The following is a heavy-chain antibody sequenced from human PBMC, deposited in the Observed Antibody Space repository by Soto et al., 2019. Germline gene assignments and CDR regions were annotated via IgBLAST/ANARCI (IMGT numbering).Heavy chain of an antibody. J-gene: IGHJ4*02. V-gene: IGHV3-48*02. CDR3: ARDSGVVVVPAATDY. CDR1: GFTFSSYS. Sequence: EVQLVESGGGLVQPGGSLRLSCAASGFTFSSYSMNWVRRAPGKGLGGVSYISSSSSTIYYADSVKGRFTISRDNAKNSLYLQMNSLRDEDTAVYYCARDSGVVVVPAATDYWGQGTLVTVSS. CDR2: ISSSSSTI. D-gene: IGHD2-2*01.